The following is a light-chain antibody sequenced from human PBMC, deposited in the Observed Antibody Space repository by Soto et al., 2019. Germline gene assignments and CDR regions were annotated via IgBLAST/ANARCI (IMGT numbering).Light chain of an antibody. Sequence: QSALTQPASVSGSPGQSITISCTGTSSDIGTYNLVSWYQHYPGKAPKLMIFDVSNRPSGVSDRFSGSKSGNTASLTISGLQAEDEADYYCSSYTTTGTQVFGTGTKVTVL. CDR3: SSYTTTGTQV. CDR1: SSDIGTYNL. CDR2: DVS. J-gene: IGLJ1*01. V-gene: IGLV2-14*02.